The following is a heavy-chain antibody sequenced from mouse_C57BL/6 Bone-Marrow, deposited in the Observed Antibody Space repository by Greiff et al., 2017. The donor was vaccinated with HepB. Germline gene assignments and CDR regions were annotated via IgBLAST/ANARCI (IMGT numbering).Heavy chain of an antibody. D-gene: IGHD2-3*01. CDR2: IYPGDGDT. CDR3: TRSDDGYYRYWFAY. Sequence: VQLQQSGAELVKPGASVKISCKASGYAFSSYWMNWVKQRPGKGLEWIGQIYPGDGDTNYNGKFKGKAILTADKSSSTAYMELRSLTSEDSAVYYCTRSDDGYYRYWFAYWGQGTLVTVSA. J-gene: IGHJ3*01. CDR1: GYAFSSYW. V-gene: IGHV1-80*01.